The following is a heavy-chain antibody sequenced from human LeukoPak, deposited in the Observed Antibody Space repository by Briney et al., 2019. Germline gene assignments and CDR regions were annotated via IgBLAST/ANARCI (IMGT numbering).Heavy chain of an antibody. D-gene: IGHD6-19*01. CDR3: ARDSSGCMDV. CDR2: ISSSGGNT. V-gene: IGHV3-23*01. Sequence: GGSLRLSCAASGFTFSSYGMSWVRQAPGKGLEWVSSISSSGGNTYYADSVKGRFTISRDNSKNTLYLQMNSLRAEDTAVYYCARDSSGCMDVWGKGTTVTISS. J-gene: IGHJ6*03. CDR1: GFTFSSYG.